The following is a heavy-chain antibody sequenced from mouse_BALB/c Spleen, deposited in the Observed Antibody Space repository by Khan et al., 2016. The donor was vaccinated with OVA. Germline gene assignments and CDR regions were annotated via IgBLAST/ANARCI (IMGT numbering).Heavy chain of an antibody. CDR1: GFSLTGYG. CDR2: IWGDGST. CDR3: AREIYYDYAYYYAMDY. D-gene: IGHD2-4*01. J-gene: IGHJ4*01. V-gene: IGHV2-6-7*01. Sequence: QVRLQQSGPGLVAPSQSLSITCTVSGFSLTGYGVNWVRQPPGKGLEWLGMIWGDGSTDYNSARKSRLSISKDNSKSQVFLKMNSLHTDDTARYYCAREIYYDYAYYYAMDYWGQGTSVTVSS.